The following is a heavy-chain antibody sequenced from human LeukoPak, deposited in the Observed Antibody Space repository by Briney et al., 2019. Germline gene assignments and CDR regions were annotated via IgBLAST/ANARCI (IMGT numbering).Heavy chain of an antibody. CDR1: GGSISSSNW. CDR2: IYHSGST. Sequence: SETLSLTCAVSGGSISSSNWWSWVRQPPGKGLEWIGEIYHSGSTNYNPSLKSRVTISVDTSKNQFSLKLSSVTAADTAVYYCATSSTSYLYYGMDVWGQGTTVTVSS. CDR3: ATSSTSYLYYGMDV. J-gene: IGHJ6*02. D-gene: IGHD2-2*01. V-gene: IGHV4-4*02.